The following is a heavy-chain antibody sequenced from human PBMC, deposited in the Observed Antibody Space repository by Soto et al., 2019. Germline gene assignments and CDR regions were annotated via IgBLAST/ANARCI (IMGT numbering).Heavy chain of an antibody. Sequence: QVQLQQSGPVLVKTSQTLSITCAISGDSVSSYNAAWNWIRQSPSRGLEWLGRTYYRSKWYNDYAESLRSRITIPPDTSKHRFALQLNSVTSDATGVYYGAREADGTYYFDYRGQGTLFTVSS. CDR2: TYYRSKWYN. D-gene: IGHD6-13*01. CDR3: AREADGTYYFDY. V-gene: IGHV6-1*01. J-gene: IGHJ4*02. CDR1: GDSVSSYNAA.